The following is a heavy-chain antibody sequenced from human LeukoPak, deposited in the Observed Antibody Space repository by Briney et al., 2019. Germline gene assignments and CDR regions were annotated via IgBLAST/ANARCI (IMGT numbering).Heavy chain of an antibody. CDR2: IKQDGSEK. CDR3: ARDPATVAAPNWFDP. J-gene: IGHJ5*02. Sequence: GGSLRLSCAASGFTFSSYWMSWVRQAPGKGLEWVANIKQDGSEKYYVDSVKGRFTISRDNAKNSLYLQMNSLRAEDTAVYYCARDPATVAAPNWFDPWGQGTLVTVSS. D-gene: IGHD6-19*01. V-gene: IGHV3-7*01. CDR1: GFTFSSYW.